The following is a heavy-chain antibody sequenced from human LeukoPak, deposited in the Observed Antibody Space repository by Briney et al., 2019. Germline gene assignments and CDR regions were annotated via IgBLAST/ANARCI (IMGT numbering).Heavy chain of an antibody. CDR3: AGGRMVRGVTWWFDP. CDR2: MNPNSGNT. V-gene: IGHV1-8*01. Sequence: GASVPVSRMASGYTFTSYDINWVRPATGQGLEWMGWMNPNSGNTGYAQTFQGRVTMTRNTSISTDYKELSSLRTEDTAVYYCAGGRMVRGVTWWFDPWGQGTLVTVSS. D-gene: IGHD3-10*01. J-gene: IGHJ5*02. CDR1: GYTFTSYD.